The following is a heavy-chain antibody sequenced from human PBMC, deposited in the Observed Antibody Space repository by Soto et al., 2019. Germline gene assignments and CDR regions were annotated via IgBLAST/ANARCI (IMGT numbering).Heavy chain of an antibody. CDR2: ISYDGSNK. D-gene: IGHD2-15*01. CDR3: AKASGGGSRYSRYFDY. V-gene: IGHV3-30*18. CDR1: GFTFSTYG. J-gene: IGHJ4*02. Sequence: GGSLRLSCAGSGFTFSTYGMHWVRQAPGRGLEWVAVISYDGSNKYYADSVKGRFTISRDNSKNTLSLQMNSLRAEDTAVYYCAKASGGGSRYSRYFDYWGQGTLVTVS.